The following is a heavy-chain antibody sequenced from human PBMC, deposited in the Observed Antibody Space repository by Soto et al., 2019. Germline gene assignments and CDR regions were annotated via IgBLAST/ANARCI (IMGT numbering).Heavy chain of an antibody. D-gene: IGHD3-22*01. Sequence: SETLSLTCTVSGGSISSSSYYWGWIRQPPGKGLEWIGSIYYSGSTYYNPSLKSRVTISVDTSKNQFSLKLSSVTAADTAVYYCARTHWGITMIVVVTNWFDPWGQGTLVTVSS. V-gene: IGHV4-39*01. J-gene: IGHJ5*02. CDR1: GGSISSSSYY. CDR3: ARTHWGITMIVVVTNWFDP. CDR2: IYYSGST.